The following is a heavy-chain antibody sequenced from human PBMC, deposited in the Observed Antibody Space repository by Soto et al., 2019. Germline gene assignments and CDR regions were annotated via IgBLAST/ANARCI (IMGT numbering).Heavy chain of an antibody. CDR3: ARDRAVSARGAFDY. V-gene: IGHV4-4*02. CDR2: IYHSGST. D-gene: IGHD6-19*01. J-gene: IGHJ4*02. Sequence: QVQLQESGPGLVEPSGTLSLTCAVSGGSVSSTNWGGGVRQPPGKGLERIGEIYHSGSTYYNPSLKSRVTISVDKTKNQFSLRLSSVDAADTAVYFCARDRAVSARGAFDYWGQGTLVTVSS. CDR1: GGSVSSTNW.